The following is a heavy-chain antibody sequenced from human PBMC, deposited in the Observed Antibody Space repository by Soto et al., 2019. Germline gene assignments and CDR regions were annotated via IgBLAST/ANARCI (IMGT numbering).Heavy chain of an antibody. J-gene: IGHJ4*02. D-gene: IGHD4-17*01. Sequence: PXEALRLSCVDSGFSFSRYWMTWVRQAPGKGLEWVANINQDGSEKYHVDSVKGRFTISRDNSKNSLYLQMNSLRIEDTAVYYCARDDNDYSIDYWGQGTLVTVSS. CDR1: GFSFSRYW. CDR3: ARDDNDYSIDY. CDR2: INQDGSEK. V-gene: IGHV3-7*03.